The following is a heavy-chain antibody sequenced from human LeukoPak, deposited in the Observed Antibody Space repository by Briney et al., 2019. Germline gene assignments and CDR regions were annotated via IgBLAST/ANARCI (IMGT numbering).Heavy chain of an antibody. CDR1: GGTFSSYA. CDR3: AKDRTGSGWFHAFDI. Sequence: SVKVSCKASGGTFSSYAISWVRQAPGQGLEWMGGIIPIFGTANYAQKFQGRVTITADESTSTAYMELSSLRSEDTAVYYCAKDRTGSGWFHAFDIWGQGTMVTVSS. J-gene: IGHJ3*02. D-gene: IGHD6-19*01. CDR2: IIPIFGTA. V-gene: IGHV1-69*13.